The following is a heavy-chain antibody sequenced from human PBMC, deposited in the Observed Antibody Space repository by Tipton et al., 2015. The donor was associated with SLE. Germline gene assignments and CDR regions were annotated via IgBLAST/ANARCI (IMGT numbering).Heavy chain of an antibody. CDR1: GGSISSGGYS. D-gene: IGHD3-22*01. Sequence: TLSLTCAVSGGSISSGGYSWSWIRQTPGKGLEWIGYIYHSGTTYYNPSLKSRVTISVDTSKNQFSLKLSSVTAADTAVYYCARDSSRYYDSSGFDYWGQGTLVTVSS. V-gene: IGHV4-30-2*01. CDR3: ARDSSRYYDSSGFDY. J-gene: IGHJ4*02. CDR2: IYHSGTT.